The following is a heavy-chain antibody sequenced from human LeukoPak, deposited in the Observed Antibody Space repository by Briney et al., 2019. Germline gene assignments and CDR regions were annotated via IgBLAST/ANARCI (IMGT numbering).Heavy chain of an antibody. CDR1: GGSISSYY. J-gene: IGHJ5*02. D-gene: IGHD3-22*01. CDR3: ARAAGFYDTNWFDP. V-gene: IGHV4-59*01. CDR2: IYYSGST. Sequence: SETLSLTCTVSGGSISSYYWSWIRQPPGKGLEWIGYIYYSGSTNYNPSLKSRVTISVDTSKNQFSLKLSSVTAADTAVYYCARAAGFYDTNWFDPWGQGTLVTVSS.